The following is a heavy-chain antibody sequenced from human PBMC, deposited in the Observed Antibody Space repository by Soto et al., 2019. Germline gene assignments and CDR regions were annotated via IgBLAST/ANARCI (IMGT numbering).Heavy chain of an antibody. V-gene: IGHV1-8*01. D-gene: IGHD4-17*01. CDR3: ARGRYGDGGRGATYYYYYYMDV. CDR1: GYTFTSYD. Sequence: ASVKVSCKASGYTFTSYDINWVRQATGQGLEWMGWMNPNSGNTGYAQKFQGRVTMTRNTSISTAYMELSSLRSEDTAVYYCARGRYGDGGRGATYYYYYYMDVWGKGTTVTVSS. CDR2: MNPNSGNT. J-gene: IGHJ6*03.